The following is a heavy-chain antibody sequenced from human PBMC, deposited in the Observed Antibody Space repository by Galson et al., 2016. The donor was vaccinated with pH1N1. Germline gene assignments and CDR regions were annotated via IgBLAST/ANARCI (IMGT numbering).Heavy chain of an antibody. CDR2: IMPIFGTT. D-gene: IGHD1-14*01. CDR3: VRSTGYNKVNGPFDV. CDR1: GGPLSSYA. V-gene: IGHV1-69*13. Sequence: SVKVSCKASGGPLSSYATGWVRQAPGQGPEWMGGIMPIFGTTKYEQKFQGRVTITADERSGSAYMELSGLTSMDTAVYYCVRSTGYNKVNGPFDVWGQGTLVIVSS. J-gene: IGHJ3*01.